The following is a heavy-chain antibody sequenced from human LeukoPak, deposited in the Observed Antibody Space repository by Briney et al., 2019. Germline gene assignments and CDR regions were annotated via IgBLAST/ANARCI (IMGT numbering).Heavy chain of an antibody. CDR1: GGSISSYY. CDR2: IYYSGST. Sequence: SETLSLTCTVSGGSISSYYWSWIRQPPGKGLEWIGYIYYSGSTNYNPSLKSRVTISVDTSKNQFSLKLSSVTAADTAVYYCARDHAMIVVVKTWFDPWGQGTLVTVSS. V-gene: IGHV4-59*12. D-gene: IGHD3-22*01. CDR3: ARDHAMIVVVKTWFDP. J-gene: IGHJ5*02.